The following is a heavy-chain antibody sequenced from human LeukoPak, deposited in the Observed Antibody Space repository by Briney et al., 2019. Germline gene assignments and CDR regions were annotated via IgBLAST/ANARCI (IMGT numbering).Heavy chain of an antibody. J-gene: IGHJ5*02. CDR1: GFTLNLFS. V-gene: IGHV3-48*01. D-gene: IGHD6-19*01. CDR2: ITSSGRPI. Sequence: PGGSLRLSCAASGFTLNLFSMNWVRQAPGKGLEWISYITSSGRPIYYADSVKGRFTISRDNAKNSLYLQMNSLRVEDTAVYYCARGQPKYSSGWGWFDPWGQGTLVTVSS. CDR3: ARGQPKYSSGWGWFDP.